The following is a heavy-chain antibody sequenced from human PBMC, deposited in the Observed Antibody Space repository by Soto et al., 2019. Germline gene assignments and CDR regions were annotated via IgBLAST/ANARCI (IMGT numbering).Heavy chain of an antibody. V-gene: IGHV3-11*01. J-gene: IGHJ4*02. CDR2: ISSSGSII. D-gene: IGHD3-22*01. Sequence: GLQRDSWRASGVNSVDNCGSCIRQEQGKGLEWVSYISSSGSIIYYADSVKGRFTISRDNAKNSLYLQMNSLRAEDTAVYYCARDLGYYESDGYFDYWGQGALVTVSS. CDR3: ARDLGYYESDGYFDY. CDR1: GVNSVDNC.